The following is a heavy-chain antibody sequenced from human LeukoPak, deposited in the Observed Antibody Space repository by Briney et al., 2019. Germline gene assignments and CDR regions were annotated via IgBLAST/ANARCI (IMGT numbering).Heavy chain of an antibody. CDR1: GYTFSNYV. CDR2: ISTYTGDS. Sequence: ASVKVSCKTSGYTFSNYVLTWVRQAPGQGLEWMGRISTYTGDSNYAQKFHDRITMTTDTSTSTAYMELRNLSSDDTAVYYCARTMTTMSTHGELDFWGQGTLVTVSS. J-gene: IGHJ4*02. V-gene: IGHV1-18*01. D-gene: IGHD4-17*01. CDR3: ARTMTTMSTHGELDF.